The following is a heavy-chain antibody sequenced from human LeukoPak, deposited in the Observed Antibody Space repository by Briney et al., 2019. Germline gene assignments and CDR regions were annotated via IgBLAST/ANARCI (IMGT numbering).Heavy chain of an antibody. CDR3: TRDLTL. V-gene: IGHV3-74*01. CDR2: VNSDGTTT. CDR1: GFTFSSYW. Sequence: GGSLRLSCAASGFTFSSYWTHWVRQAPGKGLVWVSRVNSDGTTTTYADSVKGRFTISRDNAKNTVFLQMIRLRAEDTAVYYCTRDLTLWGQGTLVTVSS. J-gene: IGHJ4*02. D-gene: IGHD4-23*01.